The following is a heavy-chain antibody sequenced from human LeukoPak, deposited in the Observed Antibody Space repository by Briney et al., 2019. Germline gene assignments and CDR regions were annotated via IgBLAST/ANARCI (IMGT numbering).Heavy chain of an antibody. CDR3: AKDSSGWYRDYFDY. D-gene: IGHD6-19*01. V-gene: IGHV3-23*01. J-gene: IGHJ4*02. CDR2: ISGSGGST. CDR1: GFTFSSYA. Sequence: GGSLRLSCAASGFTFSSYAMSWVRQAPGKGLEWVSAISGSGGSTYYADTVKGRFTISRDNSKNMLYLQMNSLRAEDTAVYYCAKDSSGWYRDYFDYWGQGTLVTVSS.